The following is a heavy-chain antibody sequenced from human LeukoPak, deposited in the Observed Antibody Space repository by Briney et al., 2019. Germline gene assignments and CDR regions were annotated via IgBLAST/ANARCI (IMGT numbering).Heavy chain of an antibody. CDR3: ARDGAAQLYYYHYMDV. CDR2: ISSSSSYI. V-gene: IGHV3-21*01. D-gene: IGHD6-6*01. CDR1: GFTFSSYS. J-gene: IGHJ6*03. Sequence: GGSLRLSCAASGFTFSSYSMNWVRQAPGKGLEWVSSISSSSSYIYYADSVKGRFTISRDNAKNSLYLQMNSLRAEDTAVYYCARDGAAQLYYYHYMDVWGKGTTVTVSS.